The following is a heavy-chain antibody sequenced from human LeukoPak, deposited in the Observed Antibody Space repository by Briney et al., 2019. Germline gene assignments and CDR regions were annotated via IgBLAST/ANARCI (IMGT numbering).Heavy chain of an antibody. V-gene: IGHV1-2*02. CDR1: GYTFTGYY. CDR2: INPNSGGT. CDR3: AIPYRDGPNADYYYYYYMDV. J-gene: IGHJ6*03. D-gene: IGHD1-1*01. Sequence: AASVKVSCKASGYTFTGYYMHWVRQAPGQGLEWMGWINPNSGGTNYAQKFQGRVTMTRDTSISTAYMELSRLRSDDTAVYYCAIPYRDGPNADYYYYYYMDVWGKGTTVTVSS.